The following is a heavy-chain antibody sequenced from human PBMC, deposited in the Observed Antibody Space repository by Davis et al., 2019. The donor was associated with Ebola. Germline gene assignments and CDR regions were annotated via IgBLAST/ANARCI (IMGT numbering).Heavy chain of an antibody. CDR3: ARGGGGSYYYYGMDV. CDR1: GFTVSSNY. CDR2: ISSSGSTI. J-gene: IGHJ6*02. V-gene: IGHV3-11*01. D-gene: IGHD3-16*01. Sequence: GESLKISCAVSGFTVSSNYMSWVRQAPGKGLEWVSYISSSGSTIYYADSVKGRFTISRDNAKNSLYLQVNSRRAEDTAVYYGARGGGGSYYYYGMDVWGQGTTVTVSS.